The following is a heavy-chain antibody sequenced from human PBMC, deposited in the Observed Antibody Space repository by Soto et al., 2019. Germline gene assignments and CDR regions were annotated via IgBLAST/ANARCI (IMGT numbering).Heavy chain of an antibody. Sequence: QVQLQQWGAGLLKPSETLSLTCAVYGGSFSGYYWTWIRQPPGKGLEWIGEINHSGSTNYHPSLKSRVTISVETSKNQFSLKLTSVTAADTAVYYCARGRSTPVVLPAPNWFDPWGQGTLVTVSS. V-gene: IGHV4-34*01. CDR3: ARGRSTPVVLPAPNWFDP. CDR2: INHSGST. CDR1: GGSFSGYY. J-gene: IGHJ5*02. D-gene: IGHD2-2*01.